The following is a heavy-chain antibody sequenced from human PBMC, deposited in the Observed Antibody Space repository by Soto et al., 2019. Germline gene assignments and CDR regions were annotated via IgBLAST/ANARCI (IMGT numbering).Heavy chain of an antibody. CDR3: ATTGRGRTIVVG. CDR2: IYYSGSP. Sequence: QVQLQESGPGLVKPSQTLSLTCTVSGGSISSGGYYWSWIRQHPGKGLEWIGYIYYSGSPYYNPSLKSRVTISVDTSKNQFSRKLSSVTAADTAVYYCATTGRGRTIVVGWGQGTLVTVSS. CDR1: GGSISSGGYY. D-gene: IGHD2-15*01. J-gene: IGHJ4*02. V-gene: IGHV4-31*03.